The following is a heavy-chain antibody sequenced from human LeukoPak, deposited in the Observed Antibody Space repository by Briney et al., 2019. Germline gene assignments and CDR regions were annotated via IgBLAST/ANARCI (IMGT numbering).Heavy chain of an antibody. Sequence: PSETLSLKCTVSGGSISSYYWSWNRQPSGKGLEWIGYIYYSGSTNYNPYLKSRVTISVDTSKSQFSLKLSSVTAADTAVYYCARDRGGYVGSSDGIDYWGQGTLVTVSS. CDR2: IYYSGST. J-gene: IGHJ4*02. D-gene: IGHD5-12*01. CDR1: GGSISSYY. CDR3: ARDRGGYVGSSDGIDY. V-gene: IGHV4-59*01.